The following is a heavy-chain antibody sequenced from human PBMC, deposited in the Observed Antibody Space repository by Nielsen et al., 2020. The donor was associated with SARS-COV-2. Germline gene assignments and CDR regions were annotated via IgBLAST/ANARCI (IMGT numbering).Heavy chain of an antibody. CDR2: ISSSSSYI. J-gene: IGHJ6*03. V-gene: IGHV3-21*01. D-gene: IGHD4-17*01. Sequence: GGSLRLSCAASGFTFSSYSMNWVRQAPGKGLEWVSSISSSSSYIYYADSVKGRFTISRDNAKNSLYLQMNSLRAEDTAVYYCARGIGWTVTTLTYYYYYMDVWGKGTTVTVSS. CDR3: ARGIGWTVTTLTYYYYYMDV. CDR1: GFTFSSYS.